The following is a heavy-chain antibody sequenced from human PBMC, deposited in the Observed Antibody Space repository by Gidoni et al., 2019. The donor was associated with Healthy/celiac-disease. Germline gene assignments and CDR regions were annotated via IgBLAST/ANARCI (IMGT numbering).Heavy chain of an antibody. V-gene: IGHV1-24*01. Sequence: QVQLVQSGAEVKKPGASVKVSCKVSGYTLPELSMHWVRQAPGKGLEWMGGFDPEDGETIYAQKFQGRVTMTEDTSTDTAYMELSSLRSEDTAVYYCATEATVTTSGKYYYYGMDVWGQGTTVTVSS. D-gene: IGHD4-17*01. CDR3: ATEATVTTSGKYYYYGMDV. CDR1: GYTLPELS. J-gene: IGHJ6*02. CDR2: FDPEDGET.